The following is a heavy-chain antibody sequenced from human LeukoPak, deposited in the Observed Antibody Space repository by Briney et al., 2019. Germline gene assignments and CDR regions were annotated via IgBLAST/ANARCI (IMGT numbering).Heavy chain of an antibody. V-gene: IGHV3-9*01. CDR1: GFTFDDYA. CDR3: AKDGSSYGDYQIDYGMDV. D-gene: IGHD4-17*01. Sequence: GRSLRLSCAASGFTFDDYAMHWVRQAPGKGLEWVSGVNWNSASIGYADSVKGRFTISRDNAKNSLYLQMDSLRAEDTVLYYCAKDGSSYGDYQIDYGMDVWGQGTTVTVSS. CDR2: VNWNSASI. J-gene: IGHJ6*02.